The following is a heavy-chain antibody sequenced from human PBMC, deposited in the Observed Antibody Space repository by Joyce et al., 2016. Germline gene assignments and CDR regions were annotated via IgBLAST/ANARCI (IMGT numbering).Heavy chain of an antibody. CDR3: ATAYGSSWFDLYYFDH. CDR2: ISRSSEYI. Sequence: EVQLVESGGGLVKPGGSVRLSSAASGFTFRSHRMNWFRQAPGKGHERVESISRSSEYIYYADSEKGPFTISRDNDKNSVYLQMNSLRAEDTAVYYCATAYGSSWFDLYYFDHWGQGTLLSVSS. D-gene: IGHD6-13*01. J-gene: IGHJ4*02. V-gene: IGHV3-21*01. CDR1: GFTFRSHR.